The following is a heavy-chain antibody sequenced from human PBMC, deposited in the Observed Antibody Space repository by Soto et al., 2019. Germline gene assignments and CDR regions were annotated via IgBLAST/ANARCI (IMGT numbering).Heavy chain of an antibody. J-gene: IGHJ4*02. V-gene: IGHV3-48*02. CDR2: IRRSTSAT. CDR3: ARDGDSSSWSELDY. CDR1: GFTFSTYS. D-gene: IGHD6-13*01. Sequence: PGGSLRLSCAASGFTFSTYSMNWVRQAPGKGLEWLSYIRRSTSATYYADSVKGRFTISRDNAKNSLYLQMNSLRDEDTAVYYCARDGDSSSWSELDYWGQGTLVTVSS.